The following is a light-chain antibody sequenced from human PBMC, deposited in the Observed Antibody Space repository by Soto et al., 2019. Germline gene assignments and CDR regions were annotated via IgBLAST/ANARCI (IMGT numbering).Light chain of an antibody. V-gene: IGLV1-40*01. J-gene: IGLJ1*01. Sequence: QSVLTQPPSVSGAPGQRVTISCTGSTSNIGADYDVHWYQQPPGTAPKLLIYGSSDRPSGVPDRFSGSKSGTSASLVITGLQAEDEADYYCQSYDSSLINYVFGTGTKVTVL. CDR1: TSNIGADYD. CDR2: GSS. CDR3: QSYDSSLINYV.